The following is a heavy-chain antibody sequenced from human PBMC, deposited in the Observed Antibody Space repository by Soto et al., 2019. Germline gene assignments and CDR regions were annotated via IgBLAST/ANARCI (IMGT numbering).Heavy chain of an antibody. CDR1: GFMFSSAW. J-gene: IGHJ4*02. CDR2: IKSKGEGGAR. CDR3: VEGWNDF. V-gene: IGHV3-15*01. D-gene: IGHD1-1*01. Sequence: EVQMVQSGGDLVKPGGSLRLSCVTSGFMFSSAWMSWVRQAPGKGLEWVARIKSKGEGGARDYAAPVKGRFTISRDDSKNTVYLQMNSLRAEDTAVYYCVEGWNDFWGQGTLVTVSS.